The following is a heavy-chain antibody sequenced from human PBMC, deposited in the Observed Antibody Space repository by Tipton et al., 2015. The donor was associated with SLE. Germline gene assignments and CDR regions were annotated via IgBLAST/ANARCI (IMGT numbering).Heavy chain of an antibody. J-gene: IGHJ5*02. V-gene: IGHV4-39*07. CDR3: ARDVGGLRWFDP. CDR1: GGSISSSSYY. CDR2: INHSGST. D-gene: IGHD3/OR15-3a*01. Sequence: TLSLTCTVSGGSISSSSYYWGWIRQPPGKGLEWIGEINHSGSTNYNPSLKSRVTISVDTSKNQFSLKLSSVTAADTAVYYCARDVGGLRWFDPWGQGTLVTVSS.